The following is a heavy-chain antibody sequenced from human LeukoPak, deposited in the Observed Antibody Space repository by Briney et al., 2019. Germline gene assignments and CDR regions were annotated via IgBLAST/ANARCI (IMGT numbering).Heavy chain of an antibody. CDR2: ISSGGSTI. CDR1: GLTFSDYY. V-gene: IGHV3-11*01. J-gene: IGHJ4*02. D-gene: IGHD2-15*01. Sequence: GGSLRLSCAASGLTFSDYYMSWIRPAPGKGLEWVSYISSGGSTIYYADSVKGRFTISRDNAKNSLYLQMNSLRAEDTAVYYCGSCYLGNGVDYWGQGTLVTVSS. CDR3: GSCYLGNGVDY.